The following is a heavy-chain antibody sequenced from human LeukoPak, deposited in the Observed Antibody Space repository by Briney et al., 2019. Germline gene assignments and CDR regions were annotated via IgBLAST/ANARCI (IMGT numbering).Heavy chain of an antibody. CDR2: FDPEDGET. CDR3: ASYYDSSGQFDY. V-gene: IGHV1-24*01. Sequence: ASVKVSCKVSGYTLTELSMHWVRQAPGKGLEWMGGFDPEDGETIYAQKFQGRVTMTEDTSTDTAYMELSSLRSEDTAVYYCASYYDSSGQFDYWGQGTLVTVSS. CDR1: GYTLTELS. D-gene: IGHD3-22*01. J-gene: IGHJ4*02.